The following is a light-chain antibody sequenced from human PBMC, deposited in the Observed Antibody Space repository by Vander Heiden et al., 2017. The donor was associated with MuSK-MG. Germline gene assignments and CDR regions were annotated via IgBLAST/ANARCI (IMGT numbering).Light chain of an antibody. CDR1: QSVSSY. CDR2: DAS. J-gene: IGKJ2*01. V-gene: IGKV3-11*01. CDR3: QQRSNWPGMYT. Sequence: PATLSLSPRERATLSCRASQSVSSYLAWYQQKPGQAPRLLIYDASNRATGIPARFSGSGSGTDFTLTISSLEPEDFAVYYCQQRSNWPGMYTFLQGTKLEIK.